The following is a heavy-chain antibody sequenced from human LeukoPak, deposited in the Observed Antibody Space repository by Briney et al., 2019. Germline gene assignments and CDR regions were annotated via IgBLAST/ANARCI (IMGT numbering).Heavy chain of an antibody. CDR2: IRSKAYGGTT. CDR1: GFTFGDYA. D-gene: IGHD5-18*01. V-gene: IGHV3-49*04. CDR3: SKAGDTNYYRYGDY. Sequence: GGSLRLSCTASGFTFGDYAMSWVRQAPGKGLEWVGFIRSKAYGGTTEYAASVKGRFTISRDDSKSIAYLQMNNLRGEDTALYYCSKAGDTNYYRYGDYWGQGTLVTVSS. J-gene: IGHJ4*02.